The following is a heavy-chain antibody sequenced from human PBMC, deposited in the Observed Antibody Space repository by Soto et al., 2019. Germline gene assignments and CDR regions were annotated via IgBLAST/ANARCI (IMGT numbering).Heavy chain of an antibody. CDR1: GDTITSFS. CDR3: EGESGENWSYEAY. V-gene: IGHV4-4*07. CDR2: ISTTGNT. Sequence: SETLSLTCTVSGDTITSFSWNWIRQSAGKGLEWIGRISTTGNTHYNPSLESRVTMSLDTSKNQFSLKLTSVTAADTAVYYCEGESGENWSYEAYWGQGTQVTVSS. J-gene: IGHJ4*02. D-gene: IGHD1-7*01.